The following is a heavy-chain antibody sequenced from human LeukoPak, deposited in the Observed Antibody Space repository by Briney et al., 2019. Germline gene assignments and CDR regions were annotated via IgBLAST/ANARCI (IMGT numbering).Heavy chain of an antibody. Sequence: SQTLSLTCTVSGGSISSGGYYWSWIRQHPGKGLEWIGYIYYSGSTYYNPSLKSRVTISVDTSKNQFSLKLSSVTAADTAVYYCARFLHGYSYGFTLSEASTYDPVWGKGTTVTVSS. CDR2: IYYSGST. CDR1: GGSISSGGYY. CDR3: ARFLHGYSYGFTLSEASTYDPV. J-gene: IGHJ6*04. V-gene: IGHV4-31*03. D-gene: IGHD5-18*01.